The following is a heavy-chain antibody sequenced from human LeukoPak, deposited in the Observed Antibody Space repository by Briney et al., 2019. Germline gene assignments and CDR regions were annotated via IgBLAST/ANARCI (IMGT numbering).Heavy chain of an antibody. J-gene: IGHJ4*02. V-gene: IGHV5-51*01. CDR2: INPDDTNI. D-gene: IGHD1-1*01. CDR3: ARPRRAERDEDF. CDR1: GYSFTNYW. Sequence: GESLKISCKASGYSFTNYWIGWVRQMPGKGLDWVAMINPDDTNIAYSPSFQGQVTISADRSISTAYLQWSSLKASDTAMYYCARPRRAERDEDFWGQGTLVTVSS.